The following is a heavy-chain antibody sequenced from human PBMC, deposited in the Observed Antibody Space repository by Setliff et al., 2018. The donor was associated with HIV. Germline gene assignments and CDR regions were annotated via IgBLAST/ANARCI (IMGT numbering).Heavy chain of an antibody. CDR1: GHTFTNYD. CDR2: MNPNSGVS. Sequence: ASVKVSCKPPGHTFTNYDIHWMRRAPGQGLEWMGWMNPNSGVSGYALKFHDRVTMTRDTSITTLYMELSSLTSEDTAVYYCARVPTNPDFYYYYMDVWGKGTTVTVSS. CDR3: ARVPTNPDFYYYYMDV. J-gene: IGHJ6*03. V-gene: IGHV1-8*01.